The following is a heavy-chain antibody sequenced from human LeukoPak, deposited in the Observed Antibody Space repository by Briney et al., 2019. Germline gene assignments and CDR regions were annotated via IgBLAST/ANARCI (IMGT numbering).Heavy chain of an antibody. CDR2: ISYDGSNK. CDR1: GFTFSSYA. D-gene: IGHD2-2*01. CDR3: AKDLLALSCSSTSCYAPYFDY. J-gene: IGHJ4*02. Sequence: GGSLRLSCAASGFTFSSYAMHWVRQAPGKGLEWVAVISYDGSNKYYADSVKGRFTISRDNSKNTLYLQMNSLRAEDTAVYYCAKDLLALSCSSTSCYAPYFDYWGQGTLVTVSS. V-gene: IGHV3-30*04.